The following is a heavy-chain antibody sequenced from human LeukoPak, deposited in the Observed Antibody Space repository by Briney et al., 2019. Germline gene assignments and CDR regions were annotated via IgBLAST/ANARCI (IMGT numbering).Heavy chain of an antibody. CDR3: ARAGAPYYYDSSGYPQSNWFDP. J-gene: IGHJ5*02. CDR1: GFTFSSYA. Sequence: GGSLRLSCAASGFTFSSYAMHWVRQAPGKGLEWVAVIPYDGSNKYYADSVKGRFTISRDNSKNTLYLQMNSLRAEDTAVYYCARAGAPYYYDSSGYPQSNWFDPWGQGTLVTVSS. D-gene: IGHD3-22*01. V-gene: IGHV3-30-3*01. CDR2: IPYDGSNK.